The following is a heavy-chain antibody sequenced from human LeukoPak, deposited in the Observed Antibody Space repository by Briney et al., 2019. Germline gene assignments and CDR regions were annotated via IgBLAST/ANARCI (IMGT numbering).Heavy chain of an antibody. CDR3: VKGSVTYTGGYFDY. J-gene: IGHJ4*02. CDR1: GFTFSAYT. CDR2: ISYDGTDK. Sequence: GGSLRLSRAASGFTFSAYTMHWVRQTPGKGLEWVAVISYDGTDKYDAGSVRGRFTISRDNAKDTLSLQMNSLRAEDTAVYYCVKGSVTYTGGYFDYWGQGTLVTVSS. D-gene: IGHD3-10*01. V-gene: IGHV3-30*03.